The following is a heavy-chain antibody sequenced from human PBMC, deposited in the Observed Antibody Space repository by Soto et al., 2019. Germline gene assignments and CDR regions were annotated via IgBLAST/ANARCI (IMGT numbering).Heavy chain of an antibody. V-gene: IGHV1-69*13. J-gene: IGHJ6*02. Sequence: SVKVSFKASGGTFSSYAISWVRQAPGQGLEWMGGIIPIFGTANYAQKFQGRVTITADESTSTAYMELSSLRSEDTAVYYCAYYYDSSGYYYYYGMDVWGQGTTVTVSS. CDR1: GGTFSSYA. CDR2: IIPIFGTA. D-gene: IGHD3-22*01. CDR3: AYYYDSSGYYYYYGMDV.